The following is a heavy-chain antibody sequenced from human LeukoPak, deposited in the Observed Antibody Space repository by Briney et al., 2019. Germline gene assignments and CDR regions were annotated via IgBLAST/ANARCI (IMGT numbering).Heavy chain of an antibody. V-gene: IGHV4-38-2*02. CDR2: IYYSGST. CDR1: GYSISSGYY. CDR3: ARTQYSSSSSVNY. D-gene: IGHD6-6*01. J-gene: IGHJ4*02. Sequence: SETLSLTCTVSGYSISSGYYWGWIRQPPGKGLEWIGSIYYSGSTYYNPSLKSRVTISVDTSKNQFSLKLSSVTAADTAVYYCARTQYSSSSSVNYWGQGTLVTVSS.